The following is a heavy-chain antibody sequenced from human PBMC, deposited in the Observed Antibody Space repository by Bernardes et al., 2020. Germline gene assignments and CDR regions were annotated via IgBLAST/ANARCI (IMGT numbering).Heavy chain of an antibody. CDR3: VRDLAGGSGS. CDR2: LNEDGSIT. J-gene: IGHJ4*02. CDR1: GFTFRTYW. D-gene: IGHD2-15*01. Sequence: GGSLRLSCVVSGFTFRTYWMHWVRQAPGQGLEWVSRLNEDGSITTYADSVTGRFTISRDNAKNTLYPQMHSLRVEDTATYYCVRDLAGGSGSWGQGPLVPVSS. V-gene: IGHV3-74*01.